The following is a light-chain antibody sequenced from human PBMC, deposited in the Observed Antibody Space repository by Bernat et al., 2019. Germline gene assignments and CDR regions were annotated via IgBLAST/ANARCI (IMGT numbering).Light chain of an antibody. J-gene: IGLJ3*02. Sequence: QSALTQPASVSGSPGQSITISCTGTSSDVGAYNYVSWYQQHPGKAPKLMIYDVSDRPSGVSNRFSGSKSGNTASLTIPGLQAEDEADYFCGSYTTSSTLVFGGGTKLTVL. CDR2: DVS. CDR1: SSDVGAYNY. V-gene: IGLV2-14*03. CDR3: GSYTTSSTLV.